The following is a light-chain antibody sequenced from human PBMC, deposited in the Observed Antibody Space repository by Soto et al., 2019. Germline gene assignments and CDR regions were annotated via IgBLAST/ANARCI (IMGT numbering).Light chain of an antibody. J-gene: IGKJ4*01. CDR1: RGINNY. V-gene: IGKV1-16*01. CDR2: AAS. Sequence: DIQMTQSPSSLSASVGDRVTITCRASRGINNYLAWFQQKPGKAPKSLIYAASILQSGVPSRFSGSGSGTDFTLTISSLQPDDFATYYCQQYDTYPLTFGGGTKVEIK. CDR3: QQYDTYPLT.